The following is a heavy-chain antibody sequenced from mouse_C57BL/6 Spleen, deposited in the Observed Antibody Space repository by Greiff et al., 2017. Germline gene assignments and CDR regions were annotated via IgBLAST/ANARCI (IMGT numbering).Heavy chain of an antibody. J-gene: IGHJ2*01. D-gene: IGHD1-1*01. CDR3: ATYGVVATNFDD. CDR2: IYPNSGST. V-gene: IGHV1-64*01. CDR1: GYTFTSYW. Sequence: VQLQQPGAELVKPGASVKLSCKASGYTFTSYWMPWVKQRPGQGLEWIGMIYPNSGSTNYNEKFKSKATLTVDTSSSTAYMQLSSLTSEDAAVYYCATYGVVATNFDDWGQGTTLTVAS.